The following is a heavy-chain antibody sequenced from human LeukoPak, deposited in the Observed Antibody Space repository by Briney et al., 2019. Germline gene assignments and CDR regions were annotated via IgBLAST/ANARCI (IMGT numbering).Heavy chain of an antibody. V-gene: IGHV1-18*01. CDR3: ARGSAPGIAVAGSFDI. Sequence: GASVKVSCKASGYTFTSYGISWVRQAPGQGLEWMGWISAYNGNTNYAQKLQGRVTMTTDTSTSTAYMELRSLRSDDTAVYYCARGSAPGIAVAGSFDIWGQGTMVTVSS. J-gene: IGHJ3*02. CDR1: GYTFTSYG. CDR2: ISAYNGNT. D-gene: IGHD6-19*01.